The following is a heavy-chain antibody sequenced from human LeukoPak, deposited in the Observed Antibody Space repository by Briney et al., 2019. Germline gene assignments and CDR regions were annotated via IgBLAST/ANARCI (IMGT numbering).Heavy chain of an antibody. J-gene: IGHJ4*02. CDR3: ARMSIAVAGTLDY. Sequence: SETLSLTCSVSGGFNTHYYWSWIRQPPGKGLEWIGRIYTSGSTNYNPSLKSRVTISVDTSKNQFSLKLSSVTAADTAVYYCARMSIAVAGTLDYWGQGTLVTVSS. CDR1: GGFNTHYY. CDR2: IYTSGST. D-gene: IGHD6-19*01. V-gene: IGHV4-4*08.